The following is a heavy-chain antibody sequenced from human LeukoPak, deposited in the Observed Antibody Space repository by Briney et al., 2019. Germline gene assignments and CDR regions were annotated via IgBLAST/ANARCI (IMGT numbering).Heavy chain of an antibody. CDR1: GFTFSSYA. CDR2: ISSIGGST. V-gene: IGHV3-64D*09. Sequence: PGGSLRLSCAASGFTFSSYAMSWVRQAPGKGLEYVSGISSIGGSTSYADSVKGRFDISRDNSKSTLYLQMNSLRAEDTAVYYCVRSIYAMDVWGQGTTVTVSS. D-gene: IGHD1-26*01. J-gene: IGHJ6*02. CDR3: VRSIYAMDV.